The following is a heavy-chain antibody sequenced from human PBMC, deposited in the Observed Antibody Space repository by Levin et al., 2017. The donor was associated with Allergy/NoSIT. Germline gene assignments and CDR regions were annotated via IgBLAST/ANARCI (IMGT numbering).Heavy chain of an antibody. Sequence: PGGSLRLSCAASGFTFDDYAMHWVRLAPGEGLEWVSGISWTSGSIGYAVSVKGRFTISRDNAKNSLYLQMNSLRDEDTALYYWAKDPYRVVTGLDYWGQGTLVTVSS. CDR2: ISWTSGSI. V-gene: IGHV3-9*01. J-gene: IGHJ4*02. D-gene: IGHD2-21*02. CDR3: AKDPYRVVTGLDY. CDR1: GFTFDDYA.